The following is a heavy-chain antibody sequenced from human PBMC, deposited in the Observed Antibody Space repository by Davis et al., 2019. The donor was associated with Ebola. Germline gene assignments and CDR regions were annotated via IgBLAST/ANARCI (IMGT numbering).Heavy chain of an antibody. D-gene: IGHD3-22*01. CDR2: IYPGDSET. V-gene: IGHV5-51*01. CDR3: AKQESLYGSSDY. J-gene: IGHJ4*02. CDR1: GYSFTSYW. Sequence: PGGSLRLSCKGSGYSFTSYWIAWVRQMPGKGLECMGIIYPGDSETRYSPSFQGQVTISADRSIGTAYLQWSSLKASDTAMYYCAKQESLYGSSDYWGQGTLVTVSS.